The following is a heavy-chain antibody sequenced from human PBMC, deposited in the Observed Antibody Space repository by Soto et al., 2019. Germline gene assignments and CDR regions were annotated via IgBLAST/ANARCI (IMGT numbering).Heavy chain of an antibody. J-gene: IGHJ6*02. CDR2: IIPIFDTT. V-gene: IGHV1-69*14. CDR3: ARARGLAHPRYGMDV. Sequence: QVQLVQSGAEVKKPGSSVKVSCKASGGTFSSYAISWVRQAPGQGLEWMGGIIPIFDTTNYAQKFQGRVTITADKSTSTAHMEVSSLRFEDTAVYYCARARGLAHPRYGMDVWGQGTTVTVS. CDR1: GGTFSSYA.